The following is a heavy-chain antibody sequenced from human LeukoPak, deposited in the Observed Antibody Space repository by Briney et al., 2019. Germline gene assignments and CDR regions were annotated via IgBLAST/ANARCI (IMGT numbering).Heavy chain of an antibody. CDR1: GFTFSSYS. V-gene: IGHV3-21*01. D-gene: IGHD2-2*01. CDR2: IGSSSSYI. Sequence: GGSLRLSCAASGFTFSSYSMNWVRQAPGKGLEWVSSIGSSSSYIYYADSVKGRFTISRDNAKNSLYLQMNSLRAEDTAVYYCARDKGTCSSTTCPGGDFDYWGQGTLVTVSS. J-gene: IGHJ4*02. CDR3: ARDKGTCSSTTCPGGDFDY.